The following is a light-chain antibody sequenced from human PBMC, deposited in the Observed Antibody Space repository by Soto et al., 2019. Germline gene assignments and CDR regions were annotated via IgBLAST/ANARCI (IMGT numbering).Light chain of an antibody. CDR3: QQSCSTPRT. Sequence: DIQLTQSPSSLSASVGDRVTITCRASQSISSYLNWYQQKPGKAPNLLIYAASSLQSGVPSRFSGSGSGTDFTLTISSLHPEDFGTYFCQQSCSTPRTFGQGTKVEI. CDR2: AAS. J-gene: IGKJ1*01. CDR1: QSISSY. V-gene: IGKV1-39*01.